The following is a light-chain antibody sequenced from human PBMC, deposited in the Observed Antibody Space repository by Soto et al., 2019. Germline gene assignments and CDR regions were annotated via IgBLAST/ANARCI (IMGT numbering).Light chain of an antibody. Sequence: QTVVTQEPSLTVSPGGTVTLTCGSSTGAVTSGHYPYWFQQKPGQAPRTLIYDTSNKHSWTPARFSGSLLGGKAALTLSGEQPEDEAEYYCLVSYSGVRLFGSGTKLTVL. CDR2: DTS. CDR3: LVSYSGVRL. V-gene: IGLV7-46*01. CDR1: TGAVTSGHY. J-gene: IGLJ1*01.